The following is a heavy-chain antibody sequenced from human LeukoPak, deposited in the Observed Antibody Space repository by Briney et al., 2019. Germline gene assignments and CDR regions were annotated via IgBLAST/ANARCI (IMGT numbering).Heavy chain of an antibody. CDR1: GFTFSSYA. Sequence: GGSLRLSCAASGFTFSSYAMHWVRQAPGKGLEWVAVISYDGSNKYYADSVKGRFTISRDNSKNTLYLQMNSLRAEDTAVYYCARAERIRLLDVWGKGTTVTVSS. CDR2: ISYDGSNK. J-gene: IGHJ6*04. CDR3: ARAERIRLLDV. V-gene: IGHV3-30*01. D-gene: IGHD5-12*01.